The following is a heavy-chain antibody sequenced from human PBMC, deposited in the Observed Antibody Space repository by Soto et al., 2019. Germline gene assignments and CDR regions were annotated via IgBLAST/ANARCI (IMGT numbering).Heavy chain of an antibody. CDR1: GFTVSSNY. V-gene: IGHV3-53*01. Sequence: EVQLVESGGGLIQPGGSLRLSCAVSGFTVSSNYMNWVRQAPGKGLEWVSVIYSGGNTYYADSVKGRFTISRDNSKNTVLLQMNSLRAEDTAVYYCARTYIGSSGLWFDLWGQGTLVTVSS. CDR2: IYSGGNT. J-gene: IGHJ5*02. CDR3: ARTYIGSSGLWFDL. D-gene: IGHD1-26*01.